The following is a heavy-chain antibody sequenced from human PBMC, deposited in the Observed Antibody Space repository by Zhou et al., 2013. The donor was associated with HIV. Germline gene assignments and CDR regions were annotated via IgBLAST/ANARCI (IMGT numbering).Heavy chain of an antibody. D-gene: IGHD5-12*01. CDR2: INPNNGGT. CDR1: GYTFTTSD. CDR3: ARSHKWLRLRYEGNLDY. V-gene: IGHV1-2*02. J-gene: IGHJ4*01. Sequence: QVQLVQSGAEVKKPGASVKVSCKASGYTFTTSDIHWVRQASGQGLEWMGYINPNNGGTNYAQKFQGRVTMTRDTSINTTYMEMSRLTSDDTAVYYCARSHKWLRLRYEGNLDYWGQGTLISVSS.